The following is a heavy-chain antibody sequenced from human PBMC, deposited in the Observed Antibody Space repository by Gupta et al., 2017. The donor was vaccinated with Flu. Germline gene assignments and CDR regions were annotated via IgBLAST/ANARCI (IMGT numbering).Heavy chain of an antibody. CDR2: INQDGSTK. J-gene: IGHJ4*02. Sequence: EVQLVDSGGGLVKPGGSLRLSCAAPGFTFSDSWMNWVRQAPGKGLEWVANINQDGSTKNYVDSLKGRFTVSRDNAKNSLYLQMDSLRAEDTAVYFCARNRGWEQFDYWGQGTLVTVSS. CDR3: ARNRGWEQFDY. V-gene: IGHV3-7*01. CDR1: GFTFSDSW. D-gene: IGHD3-10*01.